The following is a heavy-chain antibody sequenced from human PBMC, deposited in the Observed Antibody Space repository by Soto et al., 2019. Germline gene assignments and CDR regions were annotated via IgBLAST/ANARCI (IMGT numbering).Heavy chain of an antibody. CDR3: ARERTPGVIDC. D-gene: IGHD2-8*01. CDR1: GFTLSNYP. J-gene: IGHJ4*02. V-gene: IGHV3-23*02. CDR2: LSGSGDRR. Sequence: WVSLRLSCAACGFTLSNYPMTRVPQSQGKGRVWVSALSGSGDRRYCVHSVKGRLTIARYKYKITLYLHMNSLRAEDTALYCCARERTPGVIDCWGLGTLVTLS.